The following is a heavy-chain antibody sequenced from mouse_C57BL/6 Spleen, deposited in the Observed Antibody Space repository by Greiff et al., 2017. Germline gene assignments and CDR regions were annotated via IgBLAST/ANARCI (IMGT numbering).Heavy chain of an antibody. Sequence: EVMLVESGAELVRPGASVKLSCTASGFNIKDDYMHWVKQRPEQGLEWIGWIDPENGDTEYAPKFQGKATITADTSSNTAYLQLSSLTSEDTAVYYCTTRDYDRGYWYFDVWGTGTTVTVSS. CDR2: IDPENGDT. V-gene: IGHV14-4*01. D-gene: IGHD2-4*01. CDR3: TTRDYDRGYWYFDV. CDR1: GFNIKDDY. J-gene: IGHJ1*03.